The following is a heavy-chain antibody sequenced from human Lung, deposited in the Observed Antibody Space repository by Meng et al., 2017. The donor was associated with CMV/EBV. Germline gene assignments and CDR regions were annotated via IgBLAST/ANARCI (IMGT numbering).Heavy chain of an antibody. V-gene: IGHV4-39*07. CDR1: GGSISSSSYY. CDR3: ARSHSSGWPFDY. CDR2: IYYSGST. Sequence: SETXSLTFTVSGGSISSSSYYWGWIRQPPGKGLEWIGSIYYSGSTYYNPSLKSRVTISVDTSKNQFSLKLSSVTAADTAVYYCARSHSSGWPFDYWGQGTLVTVSS. J-gene: IGHJ4*02. D-gene: IGHD6-19*01.